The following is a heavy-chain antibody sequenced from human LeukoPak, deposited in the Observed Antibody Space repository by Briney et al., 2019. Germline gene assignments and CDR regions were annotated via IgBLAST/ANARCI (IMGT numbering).Heavy chain of an antibody. CDR1: GLTFSDYQ. D-gene: IGHD3-22*01. CDR2: ISSSSSYT. CDR3: AKAYYDTSGRMGGFDY. J-gene: IGHJ4*02. Sequence: PGGSLRLSCAASGLTFSDYQMSWIRQAPGKGLEWVSYISSSSSYTNYADSVKGRFTISRDNAKNSLYLQMNSLRAEDTAVYYCAKAYYDTSGRMGGFDYWGQGTLVTVSS. V-gene: IGHV3-11*03.